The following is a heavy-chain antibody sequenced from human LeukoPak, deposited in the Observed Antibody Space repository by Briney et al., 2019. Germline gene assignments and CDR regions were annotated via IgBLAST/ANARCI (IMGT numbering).Heavy chain of an antibody. CDR2: IYYSGST. V-gene: IGHV4-59*01. CDR1: GGSISSYY. CDR3: ARVMAAASYYFDY. D-gene: IGHD2-15*01. J-gene: IGHJ4*02. Sequence: SETLSLTCTVSGGSISSYYWSWIRQPPGKGLEWIGYIYYSGSTNYNPSLKSRVTISVDMSKNQFSLKLSSVTAADTAVYYCARVMAAASYYFDYWGQGTLVTVSS.